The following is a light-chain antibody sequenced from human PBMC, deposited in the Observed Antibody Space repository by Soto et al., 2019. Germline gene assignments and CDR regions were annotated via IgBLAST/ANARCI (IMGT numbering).Light chain of an antibody. CDR1: QTVTNRY. V-gene: IGKV3-20*01. CDR2: GTS. CDR3: QQYASSIT. Sequence: EIVLTQSSGTLSLSPGERVTLSCRASQTVTNRYFAWYQHRRGQAPRLLIYGTSNRATGVPDRFSGSGSGTDFSLTIARLEPEDFAVYFCQQYASSITFGGGTKVEFK. J-gene: IGKJ4*01.